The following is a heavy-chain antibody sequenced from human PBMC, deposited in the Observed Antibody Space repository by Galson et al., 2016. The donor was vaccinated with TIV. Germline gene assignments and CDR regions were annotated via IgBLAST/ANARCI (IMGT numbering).Heavy chain of an antibody. CDR3: ARIVYGSSALDV. CDR2: INPKSGDT. Sequence: SVKVSCKASGYTFTGNYMHWVRQAPGQGLEWMGWINPKSGDTSYAQKFQDWVNMTRDMSISTVYIELSRLRSDDTAAYYCARIVYGSSALDVWGQGTTVTVSS. D-gene: IGHD4-17*01. CDR1: GYTFTGNY. J-gene: IGHJ6*02. V-gene: IGHV1-2*04.